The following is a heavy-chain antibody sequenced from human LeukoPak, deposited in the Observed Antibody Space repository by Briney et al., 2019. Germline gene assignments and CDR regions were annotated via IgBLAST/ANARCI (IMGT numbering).Heavy chain of an antibody. J-gene: IGHJ4*02. V-gene: IGHV4-59*08. D-gene: IGHD6-13*01. CDR3: ARHTYRIAAAEVDY. CDR2: IYYSGST. CDR1: GGSISSYY. Sequence: PSETLPLTCTVSGGSISSYYWSWIRQPPGKGLEWIGYIYYSGSTNYNPSLKSRVTISVDTSKNQFSLKLSSVTAADTAVYYCARHTYRIAAAEVDYWGQGTLVTVSS.